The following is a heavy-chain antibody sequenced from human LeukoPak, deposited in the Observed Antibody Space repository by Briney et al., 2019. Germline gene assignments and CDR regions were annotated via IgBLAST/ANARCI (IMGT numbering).Heavy chain of an antibody. CDR2: IIPIFGTA. Sequence: ASVKVSCKASGGTFSRYAISWVRQAPGQGLEWMGGIIPIFGTANYAQKFQGRVTITADESTSTAYMELSSLRSEDTAVYYCASRHCSGGGCYFAGADPFDYWGQGILVTVSS. J-gene: IGHJ4*02. CDR1: GGTFSRYA. V-gene: IGHV1-69*13. D-gene: IGHD2-15*01. CDR3: ASRHCSGGGCYFAGADPFDY.